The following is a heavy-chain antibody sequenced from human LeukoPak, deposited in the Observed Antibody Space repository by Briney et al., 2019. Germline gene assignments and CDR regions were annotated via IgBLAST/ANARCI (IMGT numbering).Heavy chain of an antibody. D-gene: IGHD2-15*01. CDR2: IYYSGST. Sequence: KASETLSLTCTVSGGSISSSSYYWGWIRQPPGKGLEWIGSIYYSGSTYYNASLKSRVTISVDTSKNQFSLKLSSVTAADTAVYYCARQGSYCSGGSCYNWFDPWGQGTLVTVSS. CDR1: GGSISSSSYY. V-gene: IGHV4-39*01. J-gene: IGHJ5*02. CDR3: ARQGSYCSGGSCYNWFDP.